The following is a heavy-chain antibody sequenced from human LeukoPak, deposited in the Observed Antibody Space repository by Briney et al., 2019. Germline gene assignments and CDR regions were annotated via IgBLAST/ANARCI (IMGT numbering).Heavy chain of an antibody. CDR2: ISSSSSTI. CDR1: GFTFSSYS. V-gene: IGHV3-48*04. D-gene: IGHD3-3*01. Sequence: GGSLRLSCAASGFTFSSYSMNWVRRAPGKGLEWVSYISSSSSTIYYADSVKGRFTISRDNAKNSLYLQMNSLRAEDTAVYYCARVESIFGVVPGYFDIWGQGTMVTVSS. CDR3: ARVESIFGVVPGYFDI. J-gene: IGHJ3*02.